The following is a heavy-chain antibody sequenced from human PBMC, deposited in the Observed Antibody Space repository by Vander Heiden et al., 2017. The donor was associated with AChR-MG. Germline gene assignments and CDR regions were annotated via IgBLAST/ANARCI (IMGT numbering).Heavy chain of an antibody. CDR3: AKDPEGRQQLVAPMDGY. D-gene: IGHD6-13*01. V-gene: IGHV3-23*01. Sequence: EVQLLESGGGLVQPGGSLRLSCAASGFTFSSYAMSWVRQAPGKGLEWVSAISGSGGSTYYADSVKGRFTISRDNSKNTLYLQMNSLRAEDTAVYYCAKDPEGRQQLVAPMDGYWGQGTLVTVSS. CDR2: ISGSGGST. CDR1: GFTFSSYA. J-gene: IGHJ4*02.